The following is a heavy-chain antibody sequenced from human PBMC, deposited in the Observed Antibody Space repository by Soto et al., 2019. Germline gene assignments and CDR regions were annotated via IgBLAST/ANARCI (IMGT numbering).Heavy chain of an antibody. CDR3: AGGVGYCSGGSCYDY. CDR2: IYSGGST. Sequence: EVQLVESGGGLVQPGGSLRLSCGASGFTVSSKYMSWVRQAPGKGLEWVSVIYSGGSTFYADSVKGRFTISRDNSKNTLYLQMNSLRAEDTAVYYCAGGVGYCSGGSCYDYWGQGTLVTVSS. D-gene: IGHD2-15*01. J-gene: IGHJ4*02. CDR1: GFTVSSKY. V-gene: IGHV3-66*01.